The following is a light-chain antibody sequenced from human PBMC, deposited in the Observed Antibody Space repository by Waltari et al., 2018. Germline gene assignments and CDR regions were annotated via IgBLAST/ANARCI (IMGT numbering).Light chain of an antibody. J-gene: IGKJ1*01. Sequence: EVVLMQSPRTTSLSPGERATPLCRASHSVSSTYFAWYQQKPGRAPRLLIHGTSNRATGIPERFRGSVSETDFTLTIDRLEPEDFAVYYCQQYGGSVWTFGQGTKVEVK. CDR3: QQYGGSVWT. CDR1: HSVSSTY. CDR2: GTS. V-gene: IGKV3-20*01.